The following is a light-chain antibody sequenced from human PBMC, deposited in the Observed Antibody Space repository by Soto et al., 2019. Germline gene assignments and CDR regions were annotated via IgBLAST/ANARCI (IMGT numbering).Light chain of an antibody. CDR1: SSDVGGYNY. CDR3: SSYTRSSIAYV. Sequence: QSALTQPASVSGSPGQSITISCTGTSSDVGGYNYVSWYQQHPGKAPKLMIYEVSNRPSGVSNRFSGSKSGNTASLTISGRQAEDEADYYCSSYTRSSIAYVFGTGTKLTVL. CDR2: EVS. V-gene: IGLV2-14*01. J-gene: IGLJ1*01.